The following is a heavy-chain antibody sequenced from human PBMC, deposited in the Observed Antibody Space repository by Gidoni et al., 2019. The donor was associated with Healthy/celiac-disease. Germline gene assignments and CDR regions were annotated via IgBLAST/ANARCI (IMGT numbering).Heavy chain of an antibody. D-gene: IGHD1-26*01. V-gene: IGHV3-48*02. J-gene: IGHJ4*02. CDR1: GFTFSSYS. CDR2: ISSSSSTI. Sequence: EVQLVESGGGLVQPGGSLRLSCAASGFTFSSYSMNWVRQAPGKGLEWVSYISSSSSTIYYADSGKGRFTISRDNAKNSLYLQMNSLRDEDTAVYYCARDFWWELRGTFDYWGQGTLVTVSS. CDR3: ARDFWWELRGTFDY.